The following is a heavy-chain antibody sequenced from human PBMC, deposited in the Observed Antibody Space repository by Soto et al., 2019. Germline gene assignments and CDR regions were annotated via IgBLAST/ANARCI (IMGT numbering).Heavy chain of an antibody. V-gene: IGHV3-7*01. CDR2: IKQDGSEI. Sequence: VHLVESGGGFVEPGGSLRLSCEASGFMFRSYWMSWVRQAPGEGLEWVANIKQDGSEIHYLESVEGRFTIFRDNAMRSLYLQMNSLRAEDTAVYFCASYSGSYFPVGHDRWGQGTLVVVSS. J-gene: IGHJ5*02. CDR1: GFMFRSYW. CDR3: ASYSGSYFPVGHDR. D-gene: IGHD3-10*01.